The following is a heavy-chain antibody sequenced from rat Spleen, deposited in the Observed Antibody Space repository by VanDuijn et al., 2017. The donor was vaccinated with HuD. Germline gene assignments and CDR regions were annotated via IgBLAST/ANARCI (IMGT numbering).Heavy chain of an antibody. CDR2: ITNSGGTT. CDR1: GFTFNNYG. V-gene: IGHV5S13*01. D-gene: IGHD1-4*01. CDR3: TRGAYPVIGDY. J-gene: IGHJ2*01. Sequence: EVQLVESGGGLVQPGRSLKLSCAASGFTFNNYGMAWVRQAPTKGLEWVASITNSGGTTFYPDSVKGRFTNSRDNAQNTLYLQMNSLRSEETATYYCTRGAYPVIGDYWGQGVMVTVSS.